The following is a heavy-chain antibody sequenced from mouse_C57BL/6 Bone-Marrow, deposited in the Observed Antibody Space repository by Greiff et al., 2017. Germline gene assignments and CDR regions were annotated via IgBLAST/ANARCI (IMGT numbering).Heavy chain of an antibody. V-gene: IGHV14-4*01. CDR3: TTPIYDVYDLDY. CDR1: GFNIKDDY. Sequence: EVQLQQSGAELVRPGASVKLSCTASGFNIKDDYMHWVQQRPEQGLEWIGWIGPENGGTEYASKFQGKATITADTSSNTAYLQLSSLTSEDTAAYYCTTPIYDVYDLDYWGQGTTLTVSS. D-gene: IGHD2-2*01. J-gene: IGHJ2*01. CDR2: IGPENGGT.